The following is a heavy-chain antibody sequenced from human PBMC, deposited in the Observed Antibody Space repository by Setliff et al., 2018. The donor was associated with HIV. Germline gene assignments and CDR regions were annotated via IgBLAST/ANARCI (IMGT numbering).Heavy chain of an antibody. D-gene: IGHD2-2*02. Sequence: ASVKVSCKASGYTFTTYGVNWARQAPGQGLEWMGWADPNTGNAGYEQKFQGRVTMTRDTSISTAYMELSSLRSEDTAVYYCARDRRPAGINYGYGYLDDWGQGTLVTVSS. CDR1: GYTFTTYG. CDR2: ADPNTGNA. CDR3: ARDRRPAGINYGYGYLDD. V-gene: IGHV1-8*01. J-gene: IGHJ4*02.